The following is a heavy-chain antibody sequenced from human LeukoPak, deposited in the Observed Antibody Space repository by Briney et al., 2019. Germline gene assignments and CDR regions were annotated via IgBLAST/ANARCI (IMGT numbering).Heavy chain of an antibody. V-gene: IGHV3-11*04. Sequence: GGSLRLSCEASGCTFSDHYMSWIRQAPGKGLEWVSYITTRANIIYYVDSVKGRFTISRDNAKNSLYLQMNSLRAEDTAVYYCAMRGDTLVIPATYMFDYWGQGTLVTVSS. CDR2: ITTRANII. D-gene: IGHD2-2*01. CDR3: AMRGDTLVIPATYMFDY. CDR1: GCTFSDHY. J-gene: IGHJ4*02.